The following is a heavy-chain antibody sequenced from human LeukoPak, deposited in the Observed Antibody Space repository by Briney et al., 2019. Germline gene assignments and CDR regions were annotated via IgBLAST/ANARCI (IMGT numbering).Heavy chain of an antibody. CDR1: RFSFSDYT. CDR3: ARDRYYSHDSFGYYFDN. CDR2: IRHSGVDS. V-gene: IGHV3-23*01. J-gene: IGHJ4*02. D-gene: IGHD3-22*01. Sequence: GGSLRLSCAASRFSFSDYTMSWVRQLPGKGLEWVSGIRHSGVDSSYADSVKGRFTISRDNSKNMLYLQMNSLRDDDTGVYYCARDRYYSHDSFGYYFDNWGQGTLVTVSS.